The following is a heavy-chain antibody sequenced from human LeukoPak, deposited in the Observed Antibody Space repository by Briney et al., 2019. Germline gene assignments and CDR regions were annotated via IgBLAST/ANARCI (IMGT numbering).Heavy chain of an antibody. CDR3: AKVAYYAPQTPFDY. V-gene: IGHV3-33*06. D-gene: IGHD2/OR15-2a*01. CDR2: IWSTGTTG. J-gene: IGHJ4*02. CDR1: GYTFSDHG. Sequence: GGSLRLSCVASGYTFSDHGMHWVRQAPGKGLEWVTMIWSTGTTGFYADSVKGRFTISRDNSKNTLYLQMNSLRAEDTAVYYCAKVAYYAPQTPFDYWGQGTLVTVSS.